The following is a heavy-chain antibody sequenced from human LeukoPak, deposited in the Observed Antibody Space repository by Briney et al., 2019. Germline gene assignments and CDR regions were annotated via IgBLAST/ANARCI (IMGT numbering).Heavy chain of an antibody. Sequence: SVKVSFTASGGTFSIYTISWVRQAPGQGLEWMGRIIPILGIANYAQKFQGRVTITADKSTSTAYMELSSLRSEDTAVYYCARDLGAAADYYYYYGMDVWGQGTTVTVSS. CDR2: IIPILGIA. J-gene: IGHJ6*02. D-gene: IGHD6-13*01. CDR1: GGTFSIYT. V-gene: IGHV1-69*04. CDR3: ARDLGAAADYYYYYGMDV.